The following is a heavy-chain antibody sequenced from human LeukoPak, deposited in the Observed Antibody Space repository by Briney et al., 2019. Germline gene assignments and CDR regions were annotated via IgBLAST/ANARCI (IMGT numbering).Heavy chain of an antibody. CDR1: GFTFSSYN. CDR3: VRGDNRDQ. CDR2: ISTSSSYI. Sequence: GGSLRLSCAASGFTFSSYNMNWVRQAPGKGLEWVSFISTSSSYIYYAESVRGRFTISRDNAENSLYLDMNNLGAEDTAVYFCVRGDNRDQWGQGTLVTVSS. D-gene: IGHD2-2*01. J-gene: IGHJ4*02. V-gene: IGHV3-21*01.